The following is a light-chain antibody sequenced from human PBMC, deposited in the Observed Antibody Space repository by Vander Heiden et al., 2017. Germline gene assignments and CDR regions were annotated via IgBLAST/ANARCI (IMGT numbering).Light chain of an antibody. CDR1: QSVSSY. J-gene: IGKJ3*01. V-gene: IGKV3-11*01. CDR2: DAS. Sequence: EIVLTQSPATLSLSPGERTTLSCRASQSVSSYLAWYQQKPGQAPRLLINDASNRATGIPARFSGSGSGTDFTLTISSLEPEDFAVYYCQQRSNWRGTFGPGTKVDIK. CDR3: QQRSNWRGT.